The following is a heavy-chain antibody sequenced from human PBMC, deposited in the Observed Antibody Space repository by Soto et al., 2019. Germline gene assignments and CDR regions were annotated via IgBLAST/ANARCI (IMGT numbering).Heavy chain of an antibody. CDR2: IKSKTDGGTT. Sequence: GGSLRLSCAASGFTFSNAWMSWVRQAPGKGLEWVGRIKSKTDGGTTDYAAPVKGRFTISRDDSKNTLYLQMNSLKTEDTAVYYCTTDSPQYGDYGEEGFYFDYWGQGTLVTVSS. CDR3: TTDSPQYGDYGEEGFYFDY. J-gene: IGHJ4*02. CDR1: GFTFSNAW. V-gene: IGHV3-15*01. D-gene: IGHD4-17*01.